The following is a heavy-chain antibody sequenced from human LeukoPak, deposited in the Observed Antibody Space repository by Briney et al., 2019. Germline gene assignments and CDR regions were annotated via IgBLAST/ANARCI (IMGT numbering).Heavy chain of an antibody. D-gene: IGHD6-13*01. J-gene: IGHJ4*02. CDR1: GFTFSSHS. Sequence: PGGSLRLSCTASGFTFSSHSMNWVRQAPGKGLEWLSYITSTSSIIYYADSVKGRFTTSRDNAKNSLYLQMNSLRAEDTAVYFCARMWGSSWSYFDYWGQGTLVTVSS. CDR3: ARMWGSSWSYFDY. V-gene: IGHV3-48*04. CDR2: ITSTSSII.